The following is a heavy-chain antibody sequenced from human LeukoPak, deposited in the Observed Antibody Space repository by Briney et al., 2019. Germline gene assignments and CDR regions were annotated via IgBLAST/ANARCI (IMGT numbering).Heavy chain of an antibody. V-gene: IGHV4-59*12. D-gene: IGHD3-9*01. CDR1: GGSISSYY. CDR3: ARLNFADSYGMDV. Sequence: SETLSLTCTVSGGSISSYYWSWIRQPPGKGLEWIGYIYYSGSTYYNPSLKSRVTISVDTSKNQFSLKLSSVTAADTAVYYCARLNFADSYGMDVWGQGTTVTVSS. J-gene: IGHJ6*02. CDR2: IYYSGST.